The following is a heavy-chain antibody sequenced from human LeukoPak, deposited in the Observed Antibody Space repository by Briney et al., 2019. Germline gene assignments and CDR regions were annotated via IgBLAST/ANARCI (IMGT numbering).Heavy chain of an antibody. D-gene: IGHD6-13*01. CDR3: ARHTGPGTDYPFDI. V-gene: IGHV4-39*01. J-gene: IGHJ3*02. CDR2: IYYGGIT. CDR1: SGSVSSSSHF. Sequence: SETLSLTCTVSSGSVSSSSHFWGWIRQPPGKGLEWIGSIYYGGITYDNPSLKSRVIISLDSSRNQYSLKLSSVSAADTAIYYCARHTGPGTDYPFDIWGQGTMVIVSS.